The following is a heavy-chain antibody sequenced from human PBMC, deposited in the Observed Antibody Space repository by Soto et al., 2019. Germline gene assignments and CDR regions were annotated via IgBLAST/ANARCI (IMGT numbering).Heavy chain of an antibody. CDR1: ESTIRRYW. J-gene: IGHJ4*02. CDR2: VNQDGSAK. CDR3: SGGVGDAF. Sequence: EVHLVESGGGLVQTGGSLRLSCAIYESTIRRYWMNWVRQAPGKGLEWVAHVNQDGSAKYYVDSVKGRFTITRDNATNLLTLQMNSLSAGDTAMYYCSGGVGDAFWGQGTLVTVSS. D-gene: IGHD1-26*01. V-gene: IGHV3-7*04.